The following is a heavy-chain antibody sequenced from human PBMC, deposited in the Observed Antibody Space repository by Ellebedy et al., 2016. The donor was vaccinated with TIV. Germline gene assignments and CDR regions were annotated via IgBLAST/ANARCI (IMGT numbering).Heavy chain of an antibody. V-gene: IGHV3-30-3*01. J-gene: IGHJ4*02. CDR2: ISYDGSNK. CDR3: ARVSTAVAGDY. D-gene: IGHD6-19*01. Sequence: GESLKISXAASGFTFSSYAMHWVRQAPGKGLEWVAVISYDGSNKYYADSVKGRFTISRDNSKNTLYLQMNSLRAEDTAVYYCARVSTAVAGDYWGQGTLVTVSS. CDR1: GFTFSSYA.